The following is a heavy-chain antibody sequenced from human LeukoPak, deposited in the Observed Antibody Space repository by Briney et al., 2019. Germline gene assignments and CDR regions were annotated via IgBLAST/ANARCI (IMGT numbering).Heavy chain of an antibody. CDR2: ISNTGDAT. CDR3: VTDLRNSLGATYLDY. CDR1: GFTFGRYA. J-gene: IGHJ4*02. D-gene: IGHD1-26*01. V-gene: IGHV3-23*01. Sequence: PGGSLRLSCAASGFTFGRYALSWVRQPPGKGLEWVSTISNTGDATYDAYSVKGRFTASRDNSKNTLYLQMSSLRAEDTAVYYCVTDLRNSLGATYLDYWGQGTLVTVSS.